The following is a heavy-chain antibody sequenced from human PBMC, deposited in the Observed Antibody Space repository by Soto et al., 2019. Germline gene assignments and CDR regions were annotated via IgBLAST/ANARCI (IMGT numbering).Heavy chain of an antibody. J-gene: IGHJ4*02. V-gene: IGHV4-34*01. D-gene: IGHD6-19*01. CDR2: INHSGST. Sequence: SETLSLTCAVYGGSFSGYYWSWLRQPPGKGLEWIGEINHSGSTNYNPSLKSRVTISVDTSKNQFSLKLSSVTAADTAVYYCARERYSSGWIRQIFDYWGQGTLVTVS. CDR1: GGSFSGYY. CDR3: ARERYSSGWIRQIFDY.